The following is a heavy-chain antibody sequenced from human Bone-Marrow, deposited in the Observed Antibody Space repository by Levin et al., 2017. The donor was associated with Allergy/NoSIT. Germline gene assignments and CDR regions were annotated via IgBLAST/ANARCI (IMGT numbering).Heavy chain of an antibody. D-gene: IGHD3-10*01. CDR1: GGSISSGGSS. Sequence: SETLSLTCALSGGSISSGGSSWSWTRQPPGKGLEWIGYIFHTGSTYYNSSLKSRVTISVDRSKNQFSLKLTSVTAADTAVYYCARSFTMLRGGFDPWGQGILVTVSS. V-gene: IGHV4-30-2*01. J-gene: IGHJ5*02. CDR3: ARSFTMLRGGFDP. CDR2: IFHTGST.